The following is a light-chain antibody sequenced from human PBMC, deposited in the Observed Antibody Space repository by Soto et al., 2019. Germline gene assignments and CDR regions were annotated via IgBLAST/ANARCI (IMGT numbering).Light chain of an antibody. V-gene: IGKV3-20*01. Sequence: IVLTQSPGTLTLSPGERATLSCRASQSLSSNNLAWYQQRPGQAPRLLIYAAASRAAGVPDRFSGSGSGTDFTLTITRLGPEDFAVYFCQQYDTSPLTFGGGTKVEI. CDR1: QSLSSNN. CDR3: QQYDTSPLT. CDR2: AAA. J-gene: IGKJ4*01.